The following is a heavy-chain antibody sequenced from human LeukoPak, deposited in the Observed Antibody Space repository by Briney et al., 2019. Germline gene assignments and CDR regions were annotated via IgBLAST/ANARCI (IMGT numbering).Heavy chain of an antibody. D-gene: IGHD6-6*01. CDR3: ATPGGYSSSRVWFDP. CDR1: GYTLTELS. J-gene: IGHJ5*02. CDR2: FDLEDGET. V-gene: IGHV1-24*01. Sequence: ASVKVSCKVSGYTLTELSMHWVRQAPGKGLEWMGGFDLEDGETIYAQKFQGRVTMTEDTSTDTAYMELSSLRSEDTAVYYCATPGGYSSSRVWFDPWGQGTLVTVSS.